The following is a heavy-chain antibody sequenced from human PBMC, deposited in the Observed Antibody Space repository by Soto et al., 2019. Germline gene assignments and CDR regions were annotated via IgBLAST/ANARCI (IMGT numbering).Heavy chain of an antibody. CDR1: GFTFSSSE. V-gene: IGHV3-48*03. D-gene: IGHD4-17*01. CDR2: ISSIGSTI. CDR3: ARGLPFDY. J-gene: IGHJ4*02. Sequence: ELQLVESGGGLVQPGGSLRLSCAASGFTFSSSEMNWVRQAPGKGLEWVSYISSIGSTISYADSVKGRFTISRDNAKNSLSLQMNSLRVEDTAVYYCARGLPFDYWGQGTLVTVSS.